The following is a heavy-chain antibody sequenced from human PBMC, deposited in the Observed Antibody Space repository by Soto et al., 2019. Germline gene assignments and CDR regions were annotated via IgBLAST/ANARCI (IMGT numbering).Heavy chain of an antibody. CDR1: GGTFSSYA. Sequence: QVQLVQSGAEVKKPGSSVKVSCKASGGTFSSYAISWVRQAPGQGLEWMGGMIPIFGTVNYAQKLQGRGTTTAAEAPTPAYMVLSSLRSEVTAVYYCARVVTLVTSFHYWYFDLCGRGTLITLSS. CDR3: ARVVTLVTSFHYWYFDL. J-gene: IGHJ2*01. V-gene: IGHV1-69*12. CDR2: MIPIFGTV. D-gene: IGHD2-15*01.